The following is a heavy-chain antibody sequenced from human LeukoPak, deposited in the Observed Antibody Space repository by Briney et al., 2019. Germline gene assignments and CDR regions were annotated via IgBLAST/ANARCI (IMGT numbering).Heavy chain of an antibody. CDR1: GFTFSDYY. V-gene: IGHV3-11*01. CDR3: ARISGYDDNYYYYGMDV. J-gene: IGHJ6*02. D-gene: IGHD5-12*01. Sequence: GGSLRLSCAASGFTFSDYYMSWIRQAPGKGLEWVSYISSSGSTIYYADSVKGRFTISRDNAKNSLYLQMNSLRAEDTAVYYCARISGYDDNYYYYGMDVWGQGTTVTVSS. CDR2: ISSSGSTI.